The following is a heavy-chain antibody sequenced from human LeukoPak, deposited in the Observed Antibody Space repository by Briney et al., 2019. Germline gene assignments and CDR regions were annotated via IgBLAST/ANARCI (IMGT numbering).Heavy chain of an antibody. D-gene: IGHD2/OR15-2a*01. CDR3: ARRLSNSI. V-gene: IGHV4-34*01. J-gene: IGHJ4*02. CDR2: INHSGSP. Sequence: PSETLSLTCAVYGGSFSGYYWSWIRQPPGKGLEWIGEINHSGSPNYNPSINHRITISVDPSQTPYSLKLSSVPAADTAVYYCARRLSNSIWGQGTLVTVSS. CDR1: GGSFSGYY.